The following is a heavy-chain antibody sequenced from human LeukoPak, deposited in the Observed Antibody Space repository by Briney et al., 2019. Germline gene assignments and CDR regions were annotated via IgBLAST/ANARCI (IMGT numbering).Heavy chain of an antibody. V-gene: IGHV3-30-3*01. J-gene: IGHJ4*02. D-gene: IGHD3-9*01. CDR3: ASHDILTGYYPFDY. CDR2: ISYDGSNK. CDR1: GFTFSDYW. Sequence: GGSLRLSCAVSGFTFSDYWMSWVRQAPGKGLEWVAVISYDGSNKYYADSVKGRFTISRDNAKNSLYLQMNSLRAEDTAVYYCASHDILTGYYPFDYWGQGTLVTVSS.